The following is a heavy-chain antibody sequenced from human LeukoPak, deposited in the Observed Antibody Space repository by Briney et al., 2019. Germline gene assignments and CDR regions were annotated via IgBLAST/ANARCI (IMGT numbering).Heavy chain of an antibody. CDR3: ARGSDQDAFDI. J-gene: IGHJ3*02. Sequence: GGSLRLSCAASGFTFSSYSMTWVRQAPGKGLEWVSSISSSSSYIYYADSVKGRFTISRDNSKNTLYLQMNSLRAEDTAVYYCARGSDQDAFDIWGQGTMVTVSS. CDR2: ISSSSSYI. V-gene: IGHV3-21*04. CDR1: GFTFSSYS.